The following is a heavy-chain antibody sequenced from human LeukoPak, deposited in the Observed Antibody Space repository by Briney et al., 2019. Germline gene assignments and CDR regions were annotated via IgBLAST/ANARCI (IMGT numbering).Heavy chain of an antibody. J-gene: IGHJ6*02. CDR3: ARVSCSSTSCPPDYYYYYGMDV. CDR1: GFTFSSSA. CDR2: ISFDGSNT. Sequence: GGSLRLSCAASGFTFSSSAMHWVRQAPGKGLEWVAVISFDGSNTYYADSVKGRFTISRDNSKNTLYLQMNSLRAEDTAVYYCARVSCSSTSCPPDYYYYYGMDVWGQGTTVTVSS. V-gene: IGHV3-30-3*01. D-gene: IGHD2-2*01.